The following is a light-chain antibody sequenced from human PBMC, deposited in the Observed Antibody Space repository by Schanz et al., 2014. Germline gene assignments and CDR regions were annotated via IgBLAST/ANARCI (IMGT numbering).Light chain of an antibody. CDR3: SSYTSSWV. CDR2: DVS. CDR1: SSDVGGHNY. J-gene: IGLJ3*02. V-gene: IGLV2-14*01. Sequence: QSALTQPASVSGSTGQSITISCTGTSSDVGGHNYVSWYQQHPGKAPKLMIYDVSNRPSGVSNRFSGSKSGNTASLTISGLQAEDEADYYCSSYTSSWVFGGGTKLTVL.